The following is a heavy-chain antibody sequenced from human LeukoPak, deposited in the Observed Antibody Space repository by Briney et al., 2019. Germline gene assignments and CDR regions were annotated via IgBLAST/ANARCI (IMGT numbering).Heavy chain of an antibody. J-gene: IGHJ4*02. V-gene: IGHV1-8*03. CDR3: ARGPTPTRYYDFWSGYDY. CDR2: MNPNSGNT. Sequence: GASVTVSCKASGYTFTSYDINWVRQATGQGLEWMGWMNPNSGNTGYAQKFQGRVTITRNTSISTAYMELSSLRSEDTAVYYCARGPTPTRYYDFWSGYDYWGQGNLGTVSS. CDR1: GYTFTSYD. D-gene: IGHD3-3*01.